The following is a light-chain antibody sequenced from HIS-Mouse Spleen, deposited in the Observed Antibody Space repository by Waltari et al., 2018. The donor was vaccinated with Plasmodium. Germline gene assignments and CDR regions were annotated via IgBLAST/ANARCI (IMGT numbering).Light chain of an antibody. CDR1: SDFNVRSNN. J-gene: IGLJ3*02. CDR2: SYSDSDK. V-gene: IGLV5-37*01. CDR3: MIWPSNASGV. Sequence: QPVLTQPPSSSAPPGESARLTCTLPSDFNVRSNNKYCSHQQPGSPPSYLLYSYSDSDKGQGSGFPCRFSGSKDASANTGILLISGLQSEDEADYYCMIWPSNASGVFGGGTKLTVL.